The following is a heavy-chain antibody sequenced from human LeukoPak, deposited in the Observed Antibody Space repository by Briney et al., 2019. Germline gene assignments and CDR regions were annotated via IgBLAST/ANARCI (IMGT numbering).Heavy chain of an antibody. CDR3: ARGYSDNSVFDS. D-gene: IGHD4-23*01. CDR1: GFTVSSNY. CDR2: IYSDGST. J-gene: IGHJ4*02. Sequence: GGSLRLSCAASGFTVSSNYMSWVRQAPGKGLEWVSLIYSDGSTYYADSVKGRFTISRDNSKNTLSLQMSSLRAEDTAVYYCARGYSDNSVFDSWGQGTLVTVSS. V-gene: IGHV3-66*01.